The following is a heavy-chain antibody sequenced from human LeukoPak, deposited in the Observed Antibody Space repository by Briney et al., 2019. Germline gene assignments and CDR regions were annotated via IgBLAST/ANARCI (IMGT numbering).Heavy chain of an antibody. V-gene: IGHV3-23*01. CDR2: LSNSGGTT. Sequence: WVRHAPGKGLEWXSGLSNSGGTTYYADSVKGPFPISRDNAQDTLYLQMSSLRVDDTAIYYCAKDRGVLWFGELSSGALDFWGQGTRVTVSS. CDR3: AKDRGVLWFGELSSGALDF. D-gene: IGHD3-10*01. J-gene: IGHJ4*02.